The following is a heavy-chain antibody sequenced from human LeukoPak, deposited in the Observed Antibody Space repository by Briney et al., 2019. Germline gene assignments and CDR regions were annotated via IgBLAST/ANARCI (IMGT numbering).Heavy chain of an antibody. D-gene: IGHD3-22*01. J-gene: IGHJ4*02. V-gene: IGHV4-59*01. CDR2: ISYAGGT. CDR1: GGSIGSYY. Sequence: SETLSLTCTVSGGSIGSYYWSWIRQPPGKGLEWISYISYAGGTNYNPSLKSRVTISLDTSNNQFSLKLSSVTAADTAVYYCARVGDTSSYFYYFDYWGQGTLVTVSS. CDR3: ARVGDTSSYFYYFDY.